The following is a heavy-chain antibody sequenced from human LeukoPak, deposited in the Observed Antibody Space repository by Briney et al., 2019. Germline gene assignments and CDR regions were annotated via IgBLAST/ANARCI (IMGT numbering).Heavy chain of an antibody. CDR2: ISSSSSYI. Sequence: PGGSLRLSCAASGFTFSSYSMNWVRQAPGKGLEWGSSISSSSSYIYYADSVKGRFTISRDNAKNSLYLQMNSLRAEDTAVYYCARNRVGATGTMSLGFDPWGQGTLVTVSS. CDR1: GFTFSSYS. J-gene: IGHJ5*02. D-gene: IGHD1-26*01. CDR3: ARNRVGATGTMSLGFDP. V-gene: IGHV3-21*01.